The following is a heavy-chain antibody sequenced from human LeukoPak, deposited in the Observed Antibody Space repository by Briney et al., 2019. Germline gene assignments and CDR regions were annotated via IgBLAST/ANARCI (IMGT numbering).Heavy chain of an antibody. CDR3: ATEDRIAAAVLFDY. Sequence: ASVTVSCTASGGTFSSYAISWVRQAPGQGLEWMGGIIPIFGTANYAQKFQGRVTITADESTSTAYMELSSLRSEDTAVYYCATEDRIAAAVLFDYWGQGTLVTVSS. V-gene: IGHV1-69*13. CDR2: IIPIFGTA. CDR1: GGTFSSYA. J-gene: IGHJ4*02. D-gene: IGHD6-13*01.